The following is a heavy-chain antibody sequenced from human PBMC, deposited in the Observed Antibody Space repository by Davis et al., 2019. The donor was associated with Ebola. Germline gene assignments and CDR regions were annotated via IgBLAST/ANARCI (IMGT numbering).Heavy chain of an antibody. V-gene: IGHV3-30-3*01. CDR1: GFTFSSYA. CDR3: AGDSSYYYDSSGYPDC. Sequence: PGGSLRLSCAASGFTFSSYAMHWVRQAPGKGLEWVAVISYDGSNKYYADSVKGRFTISRDNSKNTLYLQMNSLRAEDTAVYYCAGDSSYYYDSSGYPDCWGQGTLVTVSS. J-gene: IGHJ4*02. CDR2: ISYDGSNK. D-gene: IGHD3-22*01.